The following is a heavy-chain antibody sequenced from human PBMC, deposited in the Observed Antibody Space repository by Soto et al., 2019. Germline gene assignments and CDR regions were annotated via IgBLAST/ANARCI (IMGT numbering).Heavy chain of an antibody. CDR3: AAGGGGRRY. J-gene: IGHJ4*02. CDR1: GYTFISYA. Sequence: QVQLVQSGAEEKKPGASVKVSCKASGYTFISYAMHWVRQAPGQSLEWMGWINPGNGDTKYSQTLQGRVTLTRDTSASTAYMELTSLSSDDTAVYYCAAGGGGRRYWGQGTLVTVSS. D-gene: IGHD2-15*01. V-gene: IGHV1-3*05. CDR2: INPGNGDT.